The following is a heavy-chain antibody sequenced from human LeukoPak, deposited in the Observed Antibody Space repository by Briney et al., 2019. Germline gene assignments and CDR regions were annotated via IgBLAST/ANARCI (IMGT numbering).Heavy chain of an antibody. D-gene: IGHD3-10*01. V-gene: IGHV3-23*01. Sequence: LTGGSLRLSCAASGFTFSSYPMSWVRQAPGKGLEWVSGISGSGGGTFYPESVKGRFIISRDNSKNTLYLQMNSLRAEDTAVYYCAKGSGTRAFDIWGQGTMVTVS. CDR3: AKGSGTRAFDI. CDR1: GFTFSSYP. J-gene: IGHJ3*02. CDR2: ISGSGGGT.